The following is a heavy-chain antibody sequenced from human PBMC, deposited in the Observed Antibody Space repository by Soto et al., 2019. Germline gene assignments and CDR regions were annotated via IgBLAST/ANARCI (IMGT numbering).Heavy chain of an antibody. D-gene: IGHD3-3*01. J-gene: IGHJ5*02. V-gene: IGHV3-9*01. CDR3: ARADRYDFWSGVWFDP. CDR1: GFTFDDYA. Sequence: SLRLSCAASGFTFDDYAMHWVRQAPGKGLEWVSGISWNSGSIGYADSVKGRFTISRDNAKNSLYLQMNSLRVEDTALYYCARADRYDFWSGVWFDPWGQGTLVTVSS. CDR2: ISWNSGSI.